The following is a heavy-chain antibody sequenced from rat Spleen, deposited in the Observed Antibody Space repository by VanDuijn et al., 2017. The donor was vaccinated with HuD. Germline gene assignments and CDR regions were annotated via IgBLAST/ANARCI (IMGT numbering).Heavy chain of an antibody. CDR2: LNSAGTN. CDR3: ARSRYNNYVMDA. D-gene: IGHD1-10*01. V-gene: IGHV3-3*01. J-gene: IGHJ4*01. CDR1: AYSIISSYR. Sequence: VQLQESGPGLVKPSQSLSLTCSVTAYSIISSYRWNWIRKFPGNKLEWMGHLNSAGTNNHNPSLKSRISITRDTSKNQFFLQVNSVNSGDTATYYCARSRYNNYVMDAWGQGVSVTVSA.